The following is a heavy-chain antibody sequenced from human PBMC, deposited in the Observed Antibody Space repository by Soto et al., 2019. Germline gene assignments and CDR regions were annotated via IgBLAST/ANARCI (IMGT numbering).Heavy chain of an antibody. V-gene: IGHV1-18*01. CDR1: GYTFTRYG. D-gene: IGHD2-8*01. J-gene: IGHJ6*02. Sequence: QGHLVQSGAEVKKPGTSVKVSCKASGYTFTRYGSSWVRQAPGQGLEWMGWISGYNGDTNYAQNLQGRVTMTIDTSTSTAYMELRSLTSDDTAVYYCAKNGQPPYYYDGLDVWGQGTTVTVSS. CDR2: ISGYNGDT. CDR3: AKNGQPPYYYDGLDV.